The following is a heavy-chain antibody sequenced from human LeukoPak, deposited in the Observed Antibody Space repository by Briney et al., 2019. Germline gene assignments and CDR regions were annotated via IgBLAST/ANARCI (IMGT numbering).Heavy chain of an antibody. D-gene: IGHD3-10*01. V-gene: IGHV4-30-2*01. CDR1: VGSISSGGYY. Sequence: SQTLAHTCTVSVGSISSGGYYWSWIRQPPGKGLEWIGYIYHSGSTYYNPSLKSRVTISVDTSKNQFSLKLSSVTAADTDVYYCARDSRITKMNWFDPWGQGTLVTVSS. CDR3: ARDSRITKMNWFDP. J-gene: IGHJ5*02. CDR2: IYHSGST.